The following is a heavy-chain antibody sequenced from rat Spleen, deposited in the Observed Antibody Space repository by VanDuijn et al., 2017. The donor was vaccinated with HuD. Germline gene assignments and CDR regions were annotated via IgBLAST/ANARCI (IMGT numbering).Heavy chain of an antibody. CDR2: ISNTGGSI. V-gene: IGHV5-25*01. CDR3: VRQMDA. CDR1: GFTFSDYN. Sequence: EVQLVESGGGLVQPGRSLKLSCAASGFTFSDYNMAWVRKTPTKGLEWVASISNTGGSIYYPDSVKGRFTISRHNTQNTLYLQMNSLRSEDTATYYCVRQMDAWGQGASVTVSS. J-gene: IGHJ4*01.